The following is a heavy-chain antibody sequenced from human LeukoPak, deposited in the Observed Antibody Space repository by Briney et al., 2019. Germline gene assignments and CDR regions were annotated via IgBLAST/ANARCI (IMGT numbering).Heavy chain of an antibody. J-gene: IGHJ4*02. D-gene: IGHD6-13*01. V-gene: IGHV3-53*01. Sequence: GVSLRLSCAASGFTVTSDYMSWVRQAPGKGLEWVSVIYSGGTTFYADSVKGRFTISRDNSKNTLYLQMNSLRAEDTAMYYCARASSIGKAGLFDYWGQGTLVTVSS. CDR3: ARASSIGKAGLFDY. CDR1: GFTVTSDY. CDR2: IYSGGTT.